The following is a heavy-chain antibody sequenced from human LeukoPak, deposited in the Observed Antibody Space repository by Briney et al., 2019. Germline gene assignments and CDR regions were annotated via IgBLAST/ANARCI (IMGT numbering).Heavy chain of an antibody. CDR1: GYTFTSYY. CDR3: AGDQGFYEPNYYFDY. V-gene: IGHV1-46*01. D-gene: IGHD3-3*01. J-gene: IGHJ4*02. Sequence: ASVKVSCKASGYTFTSYYMHWVRQAPGQGLEWMGIINPSGGSTSYAQKFQGRVTMTRDTSTSTVYMELSSLRSEDTAVYYCAGDQGFYEPNYYFDYWGQGTLVTVSS. CDR2: INPSGGST.